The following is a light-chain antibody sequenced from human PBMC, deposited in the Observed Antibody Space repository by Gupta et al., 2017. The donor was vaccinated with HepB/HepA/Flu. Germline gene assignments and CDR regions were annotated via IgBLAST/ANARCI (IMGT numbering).Light chain of an antibody. V-gene: IGKV4-1*01. CDR2: WAS. Sequence: DILITQSPESLAVSLCERATMNYKASQYGVYSNNKDFLAWYQQKPGHPPKLLISWASTRESGVPDRFSGRGSGTDFTLTITSLQAEDVAVYYCQQYDNTPITFGQGTRVEIK. J-gene: IGKJ5*01. CDR1: QYGVYSNNKDF. CDR3: QQYDNTPIT.